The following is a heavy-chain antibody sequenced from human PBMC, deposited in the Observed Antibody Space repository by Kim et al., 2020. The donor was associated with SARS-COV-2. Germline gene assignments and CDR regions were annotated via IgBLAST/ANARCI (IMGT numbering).Heavy chain of an antibody. CDR1: GITLSSYA. Sequence: GGSLRLSCVASGITLSSYAMHWVRQAPGKGLEYVSAITTNGGNTFYANSVKGRFIISRDNSKNTVYLQMDSLRAEDMAVYYCATLSNSPAYWGQGTLVTV. CDR3: ATLSNSPAY. J-gene: IGHJ4*02. V-gene: IGHV3-64*01. D-gene: IGHD1-1*01. CDR2: ITTNGGNT.